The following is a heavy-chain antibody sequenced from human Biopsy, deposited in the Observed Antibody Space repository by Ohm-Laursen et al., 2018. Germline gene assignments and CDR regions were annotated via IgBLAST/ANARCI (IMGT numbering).Heavy chain of an antibody. V-gene: IGHV3-11*01. J-gene: IGHJ4*02. CDR2: INSSGSTK. D-gene: IGHD6-25*01. CDR3: ARAVGIAADPIDY. CDR1: GFPVSDYY. Sequence: GSLRLSCSASGFPVSDYYMSWIRQAPGRGLEWVSDINSSGSTKYHAESVKGRFTISRDNAMNSVYLQMNSLRGEDTAVYYCARAVGIAADPIDYWGQGTLVTVSA.